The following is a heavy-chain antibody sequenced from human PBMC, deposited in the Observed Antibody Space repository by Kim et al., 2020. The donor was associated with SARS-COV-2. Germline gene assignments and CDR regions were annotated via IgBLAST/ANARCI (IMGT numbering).Heavy chain of an antibody. CDR1: GFTFGSHG. V-gene: IGHV3-23*01. J-gene: IGHJ4*02. D-gene: IGHD2-21*01. CDR3: TLCSY. Sequence: GGSLRLSCAASGFTFGSHGMNWVRQAPGKGLEWVSHISSSGGNTYYADSVKGRFTISRDNSKNTLYLQMSTLRAEDTPFYYCTLCSYWGQGTLVPVSP. CDR2: ISSSGGNT.